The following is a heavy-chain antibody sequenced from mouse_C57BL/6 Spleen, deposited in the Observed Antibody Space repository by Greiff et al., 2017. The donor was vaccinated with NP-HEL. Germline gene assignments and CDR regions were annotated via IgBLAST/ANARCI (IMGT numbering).Heavy chain of an antibody. D-gene: IGHD1-2*01. CDR3: ARDLGITTARGWFAY. Sequence: EVKLQESGPGLVKPSQSLSLTCSVTGYSITSGYYWNWIRQFPGNKLEWMGYISYDGSNNYNPSLKNRISITRDTSKNQFFLKLNSVTTEDTATYYCARDLGITTARGWFAYWGQGTLVTVSA. CDR1: GYSITSGYY. J-gene: IGHJ3*01. V-gene: IGHV3-6*01. CDR2: ISYDGSN.